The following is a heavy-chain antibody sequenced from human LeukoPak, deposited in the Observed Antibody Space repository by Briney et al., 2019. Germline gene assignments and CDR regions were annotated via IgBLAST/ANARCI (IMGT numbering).Heavy chain of an antibody. D-gene: IGHD6-19*01. J-gene: IGHJ4*02. CDR1: GYTFTGYY. CDR2: INPNSGGT. Sequence: ASVNVSCKASGYTFTGYYMHWVRQAPGQGLEWMGWINPNSGGTNYAQKFQGRVTMTRDTSISTAYMELSRLRSDDTAVYYCATSYSSGWYLLDYWGQGTLVTVSS. CDR3: ATSYSSGWYLLDY. V-gene: IGHV1-2*02.